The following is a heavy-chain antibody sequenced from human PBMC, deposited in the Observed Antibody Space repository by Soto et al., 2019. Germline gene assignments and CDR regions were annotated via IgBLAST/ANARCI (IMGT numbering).Heavy chain of an antibody. CDR2: MYPGDSDT. Sequence: PGESLKISCRGSGYDFNTNWFGWVRQLPGRGLEWVGIMYPGDSDTRYNPSLQGRVTLSVDVTVSTAFLQWRSLETSDTGMYFCARLPRDCNKTSCYYADHWGQGTQVTV. CDR3: ARLPRDCNKTSCYYADH. J-gene: IGHJ4*02. CDR1: GYDFNTNW. D-gene: IGHD3-3*01. V-gene: IGHV5-51*01.